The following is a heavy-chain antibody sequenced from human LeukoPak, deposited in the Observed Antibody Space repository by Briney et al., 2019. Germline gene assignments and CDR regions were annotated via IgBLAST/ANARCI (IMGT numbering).Heavy chain of an antibody. CDR1: GFTFSSYA. V-gene: IGHV3-23*01. J-gene: IGHJ4*02. CDR2: IGGSGGDT. CDR3: ANLPLSPGY. Sequence: GGSLRLSCAASGFTFSSYAMSWVRQAPGKGLEWVSAIGGSGGDTYYADSVKGRFTISRDNSKNTLYLQMNSLRAEDTAVYYCANLPLSPGYWGQGTLVTVSS. D-gene: IGHD3-10*01.